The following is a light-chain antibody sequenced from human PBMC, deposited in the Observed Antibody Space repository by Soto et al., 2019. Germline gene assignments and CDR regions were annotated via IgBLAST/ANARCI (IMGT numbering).Light chain of an antibody. CDR1: SSDVGIYDY. CDR2: EVS. V-gene: IGLV2-8*01. CDR3: NSYVGGSIV. Sequence: QSALTQPPSASGSPGQSVTISCTGTSSDVGIYDYVSWFQHHPGKAPKLIIYEVSNRPSGVPDRFSGSKSGSTDSLTVSGLQTEDEADYYCNSYVGGSIVFGTGTKLTVL. J-gene: IGLJ1*01.